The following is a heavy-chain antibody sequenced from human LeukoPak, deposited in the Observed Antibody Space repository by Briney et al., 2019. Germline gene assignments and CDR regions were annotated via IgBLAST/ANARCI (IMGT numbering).Heavy chain of an antibody. J-gene: IGHJ3*02. Sequence: SQTLSLTCTVSGGSISSGDYYWSWIRQPPGKGLEWIGYIYYSGSTYYNPSLKSRVTISVDTPKNQFSLKLSSVTAADTAVYYCASGYCSSTSCYQGDAFDIWGQGTMVTVSS. CDR3: ASGYCSSTSCYQGDAFDI. V-gene: IGHV4-30-4*08. D-gene: IGHD2-2*01. CDR2: IYYSGST. CDR1: GGSISSGDYY.